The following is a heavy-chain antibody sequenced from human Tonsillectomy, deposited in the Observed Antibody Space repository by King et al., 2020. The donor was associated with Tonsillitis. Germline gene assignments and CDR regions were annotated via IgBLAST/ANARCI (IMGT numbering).Heavy chain of an antibody. Sequence: VQLVESGAEVKKPGESLRTSCKGFGYSFTSSGISWVRKKPGKGLEWMGRIDLSASYIHDSPSFQGHVTISVAKSISTAYLQWSSLKASDTAMYYCARPRGTKMDLGDFDLWGQGTLVTVSS. CDR1: GYSFTSSG. D-gene: IGHD1/OR15-1a*01. CDR3: ARPRGTKMDLGDFDL. J-gene: IGHJ4*02. V-gene: IGHV5-10-1*03. CDR2: IDLSASYI.